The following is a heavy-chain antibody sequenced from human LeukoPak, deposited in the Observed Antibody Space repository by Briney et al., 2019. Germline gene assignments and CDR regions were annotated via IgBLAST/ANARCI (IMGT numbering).Heavy chain of an antibody. V-gene: IGHV3-21*01. CDR3: AREGTVTTAERYYYYGMDV. CDR1: GFTFSSYS. CDR2: ISSSSSYI. D-gene: IGHD4-17*01. Sequence: SGGSLRLSCAASGFTFSSYSMNWVRQAPGKGLEWVSSISSSSSYIYYADSAKGRFTISRDNAKNPLYLQMNSLRAEDTAVYYCAREGTVTTAERYYYYGMDVWGKGTTVTVSS. J-gene: IGHJ6*04.